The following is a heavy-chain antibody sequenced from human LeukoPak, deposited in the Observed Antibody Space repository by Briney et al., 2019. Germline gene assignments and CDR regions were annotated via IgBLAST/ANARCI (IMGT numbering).Heavy chain of an antibody. CDR1: GFTFSSYA. J-gene: IGHJ6*02. CDR3: ARGGPNYYGSGSSRYYYYYGMDV. D-gene: IGHD3-10*01. Sequence: GGSLRLSCAASGFTFSSYAMHWVRQAPGKGLEWVAVISYDGSNKYYADSVKGRFTISRDNSKNTLYLQMNSLRAEDTAVYYCARGGPNYYGSGSSRYYYYYGMDVWGQGTTVTVSS. CDR2: ISYDGSNK. V-gene: IGHV3-30-3*01.